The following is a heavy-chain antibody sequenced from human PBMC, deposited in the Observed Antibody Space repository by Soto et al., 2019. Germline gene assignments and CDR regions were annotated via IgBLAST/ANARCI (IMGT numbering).Heavy chain of an antibody. Sequence: QVQLVQSGAEVKKPGASVKVSCKASGYTFTSYDINWVRQATGQGLEWMGWMNPNSGNTGYAQKFQGRVTMTRNTSISTAYMELSSLSSVTAADTALYYCARQGFGELHGLVDVWGQGITVTVSS. CDR2: MNPNSGNT. D-gene: IGHD3-10*01. CDR1: GYTFTSYD. CDR3: ARQGFGELHGLVDV. V-gene: IGHV1-8*01. J-gene: IGHJ6*02.